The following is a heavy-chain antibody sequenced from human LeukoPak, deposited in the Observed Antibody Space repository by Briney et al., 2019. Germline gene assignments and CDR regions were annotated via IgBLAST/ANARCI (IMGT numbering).Heavy chain of an antibody. CDR1: GGSISSYD. V-gene: IGHV4-4*07. CDR2: IYPSGAT. J-gene: IGHJ6*03. Sequence: SETLSLTCTVSGGSISSYDWSWIRQPAGKGLEWVGRIYPSGATNSNPSLKSRVTISVDKSKIQFSLKRSSVTAADTAVYYCARVQGYNYCMDVWGKGTTVTVSS. CDR3: ARVQGYNYCMDV.